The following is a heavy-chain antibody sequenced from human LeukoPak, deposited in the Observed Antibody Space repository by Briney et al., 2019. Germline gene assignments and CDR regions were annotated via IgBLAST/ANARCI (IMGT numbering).Heavy chain of an antibody. D-gene: IGHD3-22*01. V-gene: IGHV1-46*01. CDR2: INPSGGST. J-gene: IGHJ4*02. Sequence: ASVKVSCKASGYTFTSYYMHWVRQAPGQGLEWMGIINPSGGSTSYAQKFQGRVTMTRDTSISTAYMELNRPRSEDTAIYYCARAPLGPYYDNTGTTFDSWGQGTLVTVSS. CDR3: ARAPLGPYYDNTGTTFDS. CDR1: GYTFTSYY.